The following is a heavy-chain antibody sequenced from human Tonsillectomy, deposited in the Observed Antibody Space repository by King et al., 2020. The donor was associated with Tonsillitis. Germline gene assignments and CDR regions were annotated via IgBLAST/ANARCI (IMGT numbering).Heavy chain of an antibody. Sequence: VQLQESGGGLVQPGGSLRLSCAASGFTFSSSAMAWVRQAPGKGLEWVSGISGSGGATYYADSVKGRFTISRDNSKNTLYLQMNILGAEDTALYYCAKVVSTTVVYYFDYWGQGTLGTVSS. CDR1: GFTFSSSA. D-gene: IGHD1-1*01. CDR2: ISGSGGAT. V-gene: IGHV3-23*01. CDR3: AKVVSTTVVYYFDY. J-gene: IGHJ4*02.